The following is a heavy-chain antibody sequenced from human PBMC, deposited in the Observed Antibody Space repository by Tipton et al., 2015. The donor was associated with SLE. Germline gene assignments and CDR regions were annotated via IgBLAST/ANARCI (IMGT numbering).Heavy chain of an antibody. CDR2: IYYSGNT. CDR1: GGSISSGGYY. CDR3: TRVPRYNWNYIAD. Sequence: TLSLTCTVSGGSISSGGYYWTWIRQLPGKGLEWIGYIYYSGNTYYNPSLGSRLTISVDKSKNQFSLKLTSVTAAGTAVYHCTRVPRYNWNYIADWGQGALVTVSS. J-gene: IGHJ4*02. D-gene: IGHD1-7*01. V-gene: IGHV4-31*09.